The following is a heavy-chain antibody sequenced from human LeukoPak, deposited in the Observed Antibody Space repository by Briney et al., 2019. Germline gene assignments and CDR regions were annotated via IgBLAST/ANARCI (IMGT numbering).Heavy chain of an antibody. CDR1: GGSFSGYY. D-gene: IGHD2-2*01. CDR2: INHSGST. Sequence: SETLSLTCAVYGGSFSGYYWSWIRQPPGKGLEWIGEINHSGSTNYNPSLKSRVTISVDTSKNQFSLKLSSVTAADTAVYYCARYGLLGLSEINGFDIWGQGTKVTVSS. CDR3: ARYGLLGLSEINGFDI. V-gene: IGHV4-34*01. J-gene: IGHJ3*02.